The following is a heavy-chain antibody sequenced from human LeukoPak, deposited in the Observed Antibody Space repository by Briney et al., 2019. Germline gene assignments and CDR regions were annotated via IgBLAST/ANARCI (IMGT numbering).Heavy chain of an antibody. V-gene: IGHV4-59*01. Sequence: SETLSLTCTVAGGSISGYYWSWIRQPPGKGLEWVGYISYSGSTNYNPSLKSRVTISVDTSKNQFSLKLSSVTAADTAIYYCARDGRAGSLFAYWGQGTLVTVSS. CDR2: ISYSGST. CDR1: GGSISGYY. J-gene: IGHJ4*02. CDR3: ARDGRAGSLFAY. D-gene: IGHD6-19*01.